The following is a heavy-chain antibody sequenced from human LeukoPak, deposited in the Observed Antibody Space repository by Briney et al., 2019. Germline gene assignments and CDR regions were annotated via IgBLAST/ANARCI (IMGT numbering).Heavy chain of an antibody. CDR1: GFTFSSYS. Sequence: PGGSLRLSCAASGFTFSSYSMNWVRQAPGKGLEWVATIKPDGSEIHYVDSVEGRFTISRNNARNSLYLQMNTLTDEDAALYYCVKGGTTEGPIPIGRLDRWGQGTLVTVSS. CDR3: VKGGTTEGPIPIGRLDR. V-gene: IGHV3-7*01. CDR2: IKPDGSEI. D-gene: IGHD3-16*01. J-gene: IGHJ5*02.